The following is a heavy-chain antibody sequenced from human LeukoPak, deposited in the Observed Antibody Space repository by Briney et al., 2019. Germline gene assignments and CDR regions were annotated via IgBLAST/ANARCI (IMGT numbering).Heavy chain of an antibody. CDR3: ARSFRSSGSENFDY. Sequence: PGGSLRLSCAASGFTFSSYWMHWVRQAPGKGLVWVSRINSDGSSTSYADSGKGRFTISRDNAKNTLYLQMNSLRAEDTAVYYCARSFRSSGSENFDYWGQGTLVTVSS. J-gene: IGHJ4*02. CDR1: GFTFSSYW. D-gene: IGHD3-10*01. CDR2: INSDGSST. V-gene: IGHV3-74*01.